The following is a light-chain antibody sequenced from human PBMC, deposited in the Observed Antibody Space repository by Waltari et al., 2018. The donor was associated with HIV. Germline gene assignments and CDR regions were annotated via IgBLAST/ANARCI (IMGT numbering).Light chain of an antibody. Sequence: EILMTQSPATLSVSPGERATLSCRASQSVTNNLAWYQQKPGQAPRLLIYAASTRATGIPARFSGGGSGTEFTLIISSLQSEDFALYYCQQYNNWPPYTFGQGTKLEIK. CDR2: AAS. CDR3: QQYNNWPPYT. V-gene: IGKV3-15*01. CDR1: QSVTNN. J-gene: IGKJ2*01.